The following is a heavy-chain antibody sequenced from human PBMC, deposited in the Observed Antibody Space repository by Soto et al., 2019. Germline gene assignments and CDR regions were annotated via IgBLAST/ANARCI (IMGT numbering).Heavy chain of an antibody. Sequence: EVQLVESGGGLVKPGGSLRLSCAASGFTFSIYSMNWVRQAPGKGLEWVSSISSRSSYIYYADSVKGRFTISRDNAKNSLYREMNSLRSGDTGVYYCASGDVGDCYGMDVWGQGTTVTVSS. D-gene: IGHD3-10*01. V-gene: IGHV3-21*01. CDR3: ASGDVGDCYGMDV. J-gene: IGHJ6*02. CDR1: GFTFSIYS. CDR2: ISSRSSYI.